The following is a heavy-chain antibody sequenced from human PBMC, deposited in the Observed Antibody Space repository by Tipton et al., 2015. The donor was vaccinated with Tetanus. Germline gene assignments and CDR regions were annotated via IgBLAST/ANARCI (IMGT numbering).Heavy chain of an antibody. J-gene: IGHJ4*02. CDR1: GFTFSSYA. D-gene: IGHD2-15*01. CDR3: AKDAEYRVAANNFDY. Sequence: SLRLSCAASGFTFSSYAMSWVRQAPGKGLEWVSAISGSGGSTYYADSVKGRFTISRDNSKNTLYLQMNSLRAEDTALYYCAKDAEYRVAANNFDYWGQGTLVTVSS. V-gene: IGHV3-23*01. CDR2: ISGSGGST.